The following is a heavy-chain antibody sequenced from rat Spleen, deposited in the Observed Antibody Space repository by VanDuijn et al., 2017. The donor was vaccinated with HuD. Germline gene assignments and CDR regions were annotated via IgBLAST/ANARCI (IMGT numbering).Heavy chain of an antibody. V-gene: IGHV5-29*01. CDR2: ITNTGRST. CDR1: GFTFSNYD. D-gene: IGHD5-1*01. CDR3: ARHQLGYFDY. J-gene: IGHJ2*01. Sequence: EVQLVESGGGLVQPGRSLKLSCAVSGFTFSNYDMAWVRQAPTKGLEWVATITNTGRSTFYPDSVKGRFTISRDNAKSTLYLQMDSLRSEDTATYYCARHQLGYFDYWGQGVMVTVSS.